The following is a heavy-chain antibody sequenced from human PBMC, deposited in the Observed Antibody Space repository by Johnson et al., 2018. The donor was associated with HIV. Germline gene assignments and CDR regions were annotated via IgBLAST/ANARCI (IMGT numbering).Heavy chain of an antibody. CDR3: AKEGRECTGGVCYSLALDI. D-gene: IGHD2-8*02. CDR2: ITSSGSTK. V-gene: IGHV3-11*04. CDR1: GFTFSDYY. Sequence: VQLMESGGGLVQPGGSLRLSCAASGFTFSDYYMSWIRQAPGKGLEWVSYITSSGSTKYYADSVKGRFTISRDNSKNTLYLQMNSLRAEDTAVDYCAKEGRECTGGVCYSLALDIWGQGTMVTVSS. J-gene: IGHJ3*02.